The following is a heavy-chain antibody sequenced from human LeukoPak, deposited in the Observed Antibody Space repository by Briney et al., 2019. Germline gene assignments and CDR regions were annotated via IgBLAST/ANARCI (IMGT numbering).Heavy chain of an antibody. CDR1: GGTFSSYA. V-gene: IGHV1-69*13. CDR3: ARALRVGRYSADY. J-gene: IGHJ4*02. Sequence: AVKVSCKASGGTFSSYAISWVRQAPGQGLEWMGGIIPIFGTANYAQKFQGRVTVTADESTSTAYMELSSLRSEDTAVYYCARALRVGRYSADYWGQGTLVTVSS. D-gene: IGHD2-15*01. CDR2: IIPIFGTA.